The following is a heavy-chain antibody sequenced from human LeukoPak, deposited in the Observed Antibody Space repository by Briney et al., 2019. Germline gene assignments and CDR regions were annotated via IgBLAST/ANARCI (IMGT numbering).Heavy chain of an antibody. D-gene: IGHD1-26*01. Sequence: SETLSLTCTVSSGSISNGDHYWSWIRQHPGKGLEWIGHIYYSGSTYYNPSLKSRGIISVETSKNQFSLKLSSVTAADTAVYYCARIMSSWREFDCWGQGTLVTVSS. CDR1: SGSISNGDHY. CDR3: ARIMSSWREFDC. J-gene: IGHJ4*02. CDR2: IYYSGST. V-gene: IGHV4-31*03.